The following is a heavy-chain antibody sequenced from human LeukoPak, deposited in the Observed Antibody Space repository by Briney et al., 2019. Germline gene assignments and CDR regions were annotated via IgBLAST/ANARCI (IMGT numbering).Heavy chain of an antibody. CDR3: ARDFLGYCSSTSCYRGDY. CDR1: GFTFSSYA. V-gene: IGHV3-23*01. J-gene: IGHJ4*02. D-gene: IGHD2-2*01. CDR2: ISGSGGST. Sequence: GGSLRLSCAASGFTFSSYAMSWVRQAPGKGLEWVSAISGSGGSTYYADSVKGRFTISRDNAKNSLYLQMNSLRAEDTAVYYCARDFLGYCSSTSCYRGDYWGQGTLVTVSS.